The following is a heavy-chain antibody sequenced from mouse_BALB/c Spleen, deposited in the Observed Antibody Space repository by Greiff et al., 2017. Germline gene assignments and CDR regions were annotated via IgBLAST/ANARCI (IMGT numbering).Heavy chain of an antibody. D-gene: IGHD1-1*01. CDR2: ISYDGSN. CDR1: GYSITSGYY. J-gene: IGHJ2*01. Sequence: EVQLQQSGPGLVKPSQSLSLTCSVTGYSITSGYYWNWIRQFPGNKLEWMGYISYDGSNNYNPSLKNRISITRDTSKNQFFLKLNSVTTEDTATYYCASCITTVDFDYWGQGTTLTVSS. CDR3: ASCITTVDFDY. V-gene: IGHV3-6*02.